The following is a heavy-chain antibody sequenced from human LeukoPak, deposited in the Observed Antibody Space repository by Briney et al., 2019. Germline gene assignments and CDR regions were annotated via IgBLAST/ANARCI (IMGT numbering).Heavy chain of an antibody. Sequence: GGSLRLSCAASGFTFKLYWMHWVRQVPGKRPVWVSAVSSSSDYIYYADSVRGRFTISRDNAKNSLYLQMNSLRAKDTAVYYCARDIVGATGDAFDIWGQGTMVTVSS. CDR3: ARDIVGATGDAFDI. D-gene: IGHD1-26*01. CDR2: VSSSSDYI. J-gene: IGHJ3*02. CDR1: GFTFKLYW. V-gene: IGHV3-21*01.